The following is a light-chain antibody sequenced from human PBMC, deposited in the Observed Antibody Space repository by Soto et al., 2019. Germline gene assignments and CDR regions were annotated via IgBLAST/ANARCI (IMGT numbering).Light chain of an antibody. CDR1: RSNIGSDT. CDR3: ASWDASLNGWV. CDR2: RSN. Sequence: QSVLTQPPSASGTPGQRVTISCSGSRSNIGSDTVNWYQQLPGTAPKLLIHRSNQRPSGVPGRFSGSKSGTSASLAISGLQPEGEADYHCASWDASLNGWVFGGGTKLTVL. J-gene: IGLJ3*02. V-gene: IGLV1-44*01.